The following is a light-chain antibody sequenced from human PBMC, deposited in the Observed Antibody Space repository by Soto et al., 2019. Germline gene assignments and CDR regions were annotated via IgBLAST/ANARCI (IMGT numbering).Light chain of an antibody. J-gene: IGKJ4*01. CDR1: QSVSSY. Sequence: EIVLTQSPATLSLSPGERAALSCRASQSVSSYLAWYQQKPGQAPRLLIYDASKRATGIPARISGSGSGPDFTLTISSLEPEDFAVYYCQQRRNWPSTFGVGTKVEI. CDR2: DAS. CDR3: QQRRNWPST. V-gene: IGKV3-11*01.